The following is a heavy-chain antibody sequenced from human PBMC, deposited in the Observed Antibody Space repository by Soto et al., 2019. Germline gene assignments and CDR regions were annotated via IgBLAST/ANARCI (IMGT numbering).Heavy chain of an antibody. Sequence: ASVKVSCKASGYTFTSYGISWVRQAPGQGLEWMGWISAYNGSTNYAQKLQGRVTMTTDTSTSTAYMELRSLRSDDTAVYYCARVPSVYEPFDIWGQGTMVTVSS. CDR1: GYTFTSYG. V-gene: IGHV1-18*01. CDR3: ARVPSVYEPFDI. J-gene: IGHJ3*02. CDR2: ISAYNGST. D-gene: IGHD3-22*01.